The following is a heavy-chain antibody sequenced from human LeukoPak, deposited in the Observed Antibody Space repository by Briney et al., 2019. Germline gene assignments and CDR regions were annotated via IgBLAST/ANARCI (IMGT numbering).Heavy chain of an antibody. D-gene: IGHD2-2*01. CDR3: ARGIGYCSSTSCPGYFDY. V-gene: IGHV4-59*12. Sequence: SETLSLTCTVSGGSLSNYYWSWIRQPPGKGLEWIGYIYYSGNTIYNPSLKTRVTISVDTSKNQISLKLSPVTAADTAVYYCARGIGYCSSTSCPGYFDYWGQGTLVTVSS. CDR2: IYYSGNT. J-gene: IGHJ4*02. CDR1: GGSLSNYY.